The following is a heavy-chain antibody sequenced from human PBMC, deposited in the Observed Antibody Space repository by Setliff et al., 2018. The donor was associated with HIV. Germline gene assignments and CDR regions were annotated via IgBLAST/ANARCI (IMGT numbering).Heavy chain of an antibody. CDR3: AREVATITEFFDY. J-gene: IGHJ4*02. CDR2: IYTSGST. D-gene: IGHD5-12*01. Sequence: SETLSLTCTVSGGSISRYYWNWIRQPAGKGLEWIGRIYTSGSTNYNPSLKSRVTISVDTSKNQFSLKLSSVTAADTAVYYCAREVATITEFFDYWGQGTLVTVSS. V-gene: IGHV4-4*07. CDR1: GGSISRYY.